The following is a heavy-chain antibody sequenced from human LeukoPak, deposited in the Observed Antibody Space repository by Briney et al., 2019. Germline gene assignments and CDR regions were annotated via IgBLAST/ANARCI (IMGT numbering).Heavy chain of an antibody. Sequence: SETLSLTCTVSGYSISSAYYWGWIRQPPGKGLEWIGSIYHSGSTYYNPSLKNRVTISVDTSNNQFSLKLSSVTAADTAVYYCASDLGYWGQGTLVTVSS. J-gene: IGHJ4*02. CDR3: ASDLGY. V-gene: IGHV4-38-2*02. CDR1: GYSISSAYY. CDR2: IYHSGST.